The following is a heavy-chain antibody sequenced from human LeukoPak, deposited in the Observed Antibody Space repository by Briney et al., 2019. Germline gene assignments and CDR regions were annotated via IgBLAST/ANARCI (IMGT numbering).Heavy chain of an antibody. D-gene: IGHD6-6*01. CDR1: GYTFTSYG. V-gene: IGHV1-18*01. J-gene: IGHJ6*02. CDR3: ASETSSSDYYYYGMDV. CDR2: ISAYNGNT. Sequence: ASVKVSCKASGYTFTSYGISWVRQAPGQGLEWMGWISAYNGNTNYAQKLQGRVTMTTDTSTSTAYMELRSLRSDDTAVYYCASETSSSDYYYYGMDVWGQGTTVTVSS.